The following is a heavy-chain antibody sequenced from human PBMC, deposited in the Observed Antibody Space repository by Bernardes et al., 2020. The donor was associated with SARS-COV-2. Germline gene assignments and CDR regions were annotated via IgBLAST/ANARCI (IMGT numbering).Heavy chain of an antibody. V-gene: IGHV4-39*01. CDR3: AGSSCGIDCYIGGLRSWDYGMDV. CDR2: IYSSGNS. D-gene: IGHD2-21*02. J-gene: IGHJ6*02. CDR1: GVSISSSNYY. Sequence: SETLSLTCTVSGVSISSSNYYWGWLLQAPGKGLEWIGSIYSSGNSYYSPSLQSRFTESVDTSKNQFSLRLSFVTAADTAVYYCAGSSCGIDCYIGGLRSWDYGMDVWGQGITITVSS.